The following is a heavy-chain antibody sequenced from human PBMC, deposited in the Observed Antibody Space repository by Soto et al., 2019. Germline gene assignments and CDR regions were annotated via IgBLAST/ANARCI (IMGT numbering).Heavy chain of an antibody. Sequence: GESLKISCKGSGYSFTSYWISWVRQMPGKGLEWMGRIDPSDSYTNYSPSFQGHVTISADKSISTAYLQWSSLKASDTAMYYCARSTYCSGGSCPRGMDVWGQGTTVTV. CDR3: ARSTYCSGGSCPRGMDV. CDR1: GYSFTSYW. V-gene: IGHV5-10-1*01. J-gene: IGHJ6*02. D-gene: IGHD2-15*01. CDR2: IDPSDSYT.